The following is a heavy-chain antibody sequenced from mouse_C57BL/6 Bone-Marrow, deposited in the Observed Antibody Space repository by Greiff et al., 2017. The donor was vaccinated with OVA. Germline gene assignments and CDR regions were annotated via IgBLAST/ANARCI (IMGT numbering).Heavy chain of an antibody. CDR2: IRLKSDNYAT. CDR1: GFTFSNYW. Sequence: DVHLVESGGGLVQPGGSMKLSCVASGFTFSNYWMNWVRQSPEKGLEWVAQIRLKSDNYATHYAESVKGRFTISRDDSKSSVYLQMNNLRAEDTGIYYCTAVGPYWYFDVWGTGTTVTVSS. CDR3: TAVGPYWYFDV. J-gene: IGHJ1*03. D-gene: IGHD4-1*01. V-gene: IGHV6-3*01.